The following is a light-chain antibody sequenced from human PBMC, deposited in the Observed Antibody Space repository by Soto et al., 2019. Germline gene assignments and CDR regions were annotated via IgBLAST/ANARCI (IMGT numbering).Light chain of an antibody. Sequence: DIVMTQSPDSLAVSLGERATINCKSSQSVLHSSKNENYLGWYQQKAGQPPKLLIYWASTRESGVPDRFSGSGSGTDFTLTISSLQAEDVVVYYCQQYRTTPPAFGGGTKVEIK. V-gene: IGKV4-1*01. CDR3: QQYRTTPPA. J-gene: IGKJ4*01. CDR2: WAS. CDR1: QSVLHSSKNENY.